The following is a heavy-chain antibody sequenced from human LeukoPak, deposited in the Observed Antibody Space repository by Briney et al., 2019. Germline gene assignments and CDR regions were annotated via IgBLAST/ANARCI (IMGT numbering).Heavy chain of an antibody. V-gene: IGHV1-69*04. CDR3: ARDRGLGLADS. CDR2: ITPVSDLA. Sequence: SVKVSCKASGVIFSSYTFSWVRQAPGQGLEWMGKITPVSDLAHYAQKFQGRVTFTADTHTGTTYMEQRSLRTEDTAVYYCARDRGLGLADSWGQGTLVSVSS. D-gene: IGHD3-16*01. CDR1: GVIFSSYT. J-gene: IGHJ4*02.